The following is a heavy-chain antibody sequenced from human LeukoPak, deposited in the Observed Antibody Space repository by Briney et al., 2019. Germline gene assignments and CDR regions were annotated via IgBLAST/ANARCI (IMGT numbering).Heavy chain of an antibody. D-gene: IGHD2-2*01. CDR1: GFTFSSYG. CDR3: ARAVGYCSSTSCYHYYYMDV. V-gene: IGHV3-30*02. J-gene: IGHJ6*03. Sequence: GGSLRLSCAASGFTFSSYGMHWVRQAPGKGLEWVAFIRYDGSNKYYADSVKGRFTISRDNSKNTLYLQMNSLRAEDKAVYYCARAVGYCSSTSCYHYYYMDVWGKGTTVTVSS. CDR2: IRYDGSNK.